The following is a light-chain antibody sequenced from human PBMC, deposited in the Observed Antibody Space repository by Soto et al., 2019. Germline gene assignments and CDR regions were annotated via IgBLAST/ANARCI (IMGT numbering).Light chain of an antibody. V-gene: IGKV3-20*01. CDR3: QQFSSSPLT. Sequence: EIVLTQSPGTLSLSPEERATLSCRGSQSISSSYLAWYQQKPGQPPRLLLYRTFSRATGIPDRFSGSGSGAAFTLTISRLEPEDFAVYFCQQFSSSPLTFGGGTKVEI. CDR1: QSISSSY. CDR2: RTF. J-gene: IGKJ4*01.